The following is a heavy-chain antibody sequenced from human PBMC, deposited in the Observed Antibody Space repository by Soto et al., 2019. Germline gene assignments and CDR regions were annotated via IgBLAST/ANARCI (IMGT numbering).Heavy chain of an antibody. Sequence: GGSLRLSCAASGFTFSSYGMHWVRQAPGKGLEWVAVISYDGSNKYYADSVKCRFTISRDNSKNTLYLQMNSLRAEDTAVYYCATTLRGPRHDAFDNWGQGTMVTVSS. J-gene: IGHJ3*02. CDR3: ATTLRGPRHDAFDN. V-gene: IGHV3-30*03. CDR2: ISYDGSNK. D-gene: IGHD3-16*01. CDR1: GFTFSSYG.